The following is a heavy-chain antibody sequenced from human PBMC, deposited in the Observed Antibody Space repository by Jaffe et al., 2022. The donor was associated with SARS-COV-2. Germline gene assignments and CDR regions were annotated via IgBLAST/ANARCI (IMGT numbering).Heavy chain of an antibody. J-gene: IGHJ6*02. D-gene: IGHD2-2*01. V-gene: IGHV3-30-3*01. CDR2: ISYDGSNK. Sequence: QVHLVESGGGVVQPGRSLRLSCAASGFTFSGYAMHWVRQAPGKGLEWVAVISYDGSNKYYPDSVKGRFTISRDNSKNTLYLQMNSLRVEDTAVYYCARDVEIVEVPGVMRLISHGMDVWGQGTTVTVSS. CDR3: ARDVEIVEVPGVMRLISHGMDV. CDR1: GFTFSGYA.